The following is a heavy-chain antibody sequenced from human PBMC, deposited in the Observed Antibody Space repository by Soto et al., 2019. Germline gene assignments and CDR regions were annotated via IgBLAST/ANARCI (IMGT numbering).Heavy chain of an antibody. CDR1: GSSVSSASYH. Sequence: PSETLSLTCTVSGSSVSSASYHWVWFRQPPGKGLQWIGNIYYTGSTNYNPSLKSRVTISVDTSKNQFSLKLNSVTAADTAVYCARRVGATSPINWGQGTLVTVSS. CDR3: RRVGATSPIN. J-gene: IGHJ4*02. V-gene: IGHV4-61*01. D-gene: IGHD1-26*01. CDR2: IYYTGST.